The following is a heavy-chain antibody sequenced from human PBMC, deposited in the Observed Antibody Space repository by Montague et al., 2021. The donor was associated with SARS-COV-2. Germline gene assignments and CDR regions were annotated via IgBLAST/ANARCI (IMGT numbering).Heavy chain of an antibody. D-gene: IGHD3-22*01. J-gene: IGHJ1*01. CDR1: FSSISTYY. CDR2: IFYNGST. V-gene: IGHV4-59*01. Sequence: SETLSLTCTVSFSSISTYYWSWIRQPPGKGLEWIGFIFYNGSTKYNPSLKSRVTISVDTSKNQLSLKVISATAADTAVYYCARIGYESVGYYYIYPDWGQGTLVTVSS. CDR3: ARIGYESVGYYYIYPD.